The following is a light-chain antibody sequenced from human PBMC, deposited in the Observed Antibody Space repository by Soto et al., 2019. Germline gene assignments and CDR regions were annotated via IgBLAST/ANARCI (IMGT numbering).Light chain of an antibody. CDR1: QDISNY. V-gene: IGKV1-33*01. CDR3: QQYDNPRLT. CDR2: DAS. J-gene: IGKJ4*01. Sequence: DIQMTQSPSSLSASVGDRVTITCQASQDISNYLNWYQQKPGKAHKLLIYDASNLETGVPSRFSGSGSGTDFTFTISSLQPEDIATYYCQQYDNPRLTFGGGTKVEIK.